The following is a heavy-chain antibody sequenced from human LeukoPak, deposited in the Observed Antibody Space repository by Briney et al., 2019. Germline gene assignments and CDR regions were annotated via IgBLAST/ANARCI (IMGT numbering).Heavy chain of an antibody. D-gene: IGHD6-6*01. CDR2: IYYSGST. V-gene: IGHV4-59*01. CDR1: GGSISSYY. CDR3: ARGSSLAAS. Sequence: PSETLSLTCTVSGGSISSYYLSWIRQPPGKGLEWIGYIYYSGSTNYNPSLKSRVTISVDTSKNQFSLKLSSVTAADTAVYYCARGSSLAASWGQGTLVTVSS. J-gene: IGHJ5*02.